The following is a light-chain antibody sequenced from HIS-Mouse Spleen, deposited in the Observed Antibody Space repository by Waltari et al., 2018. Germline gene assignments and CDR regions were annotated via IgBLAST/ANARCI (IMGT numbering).Light chain of an antibody. Sequence: SYQLTQPPSVSVYPGQTARITCSGDALPKKYAHWYQQKSGQAPVLVIYEDSKRPSGIPERFSGSSSGTMATLTISGAQVEDEADYYCYSTDSSGNHRVFGGGTKLTVL. CDR2: EDS. V-gene: IGLV3-10*01. CDR1: ALPKKY. CDR3: YSTDSSGNHRV. J-gene: IGLJ2*01.